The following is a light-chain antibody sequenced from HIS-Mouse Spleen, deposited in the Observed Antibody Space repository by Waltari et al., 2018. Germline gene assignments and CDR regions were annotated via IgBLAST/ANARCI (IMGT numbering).Light chain of an antibody. CDR1: SSDVGGYNY. Sequence: QSALTQPRSVSGSPGQSVTISCTGTSSDVGGYNYVSWYQQHPGKVPKLMFYDVSKRPSGVPDRLSGSKSGNTASLTISGLQAEDEADYYCCSYAGSYTLVFGGGTKLTVL. J-gene: IGLJ2*01. V-gene: IGLV2-11*01. CDR3: CSYAGSYTLV. CDR2: DVS.